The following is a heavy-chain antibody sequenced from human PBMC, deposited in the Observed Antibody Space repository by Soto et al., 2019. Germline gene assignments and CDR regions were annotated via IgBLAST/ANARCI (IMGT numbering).Heavy chain of an antibody. D-gene: IGHD2-2*01. J-gene: IGHJ4*02. Sequence: PGGSLRLSCAASGFTFSSYAMSWVRQAPGKGLEWVSAISGSGGSTYYADSVKGRFTISRDNSKNTLYLQMNSLRAEDTAVYYCAKLGIVVVPAASFWFDYWGQGTLVTVSS. V-gene: IGHV3-23*01. CDR2: ISGSGGST. CDR3: AKLGIVVVPAASFWFDY. CDR1: GFTFSSYA.